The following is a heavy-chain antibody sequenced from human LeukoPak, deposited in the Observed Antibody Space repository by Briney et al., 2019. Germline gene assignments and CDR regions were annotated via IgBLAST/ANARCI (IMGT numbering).Heavy chain of an antibody. Sequence: PGGSLRLSCAASGFTFSSYSMNWVRQAPGKGVEWGSFISSRNSYSYYADSIKGRFTIARDKAKNSLYLHMNSLRAEDTAVYYCVRDSSSSLSYIDWFDHWGQGTLVTVSS. D-gene: IGHD2-2*01. J-gene: IGHJ5*02. V-gene: IGHV3-21*01. CDR2: ISSRNSYS. CDR1: GFTFSSYS. CDR3: VRDSSSSLSYIDWFDH.